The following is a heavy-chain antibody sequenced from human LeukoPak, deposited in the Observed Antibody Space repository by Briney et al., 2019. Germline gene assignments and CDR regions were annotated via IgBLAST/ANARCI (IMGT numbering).Heavy chain of an antibody. Sequence: RPLRLSCVASGFTFSSHAMCWVRQAPGKGLEWVASINISGGSTYYEDSVQGRFTISRDNSKNTLYLEMNSLRVEDTALYYCANEVRPNDYWGQGTLVTVS. J-gene: IGHJ4*02. D-gene: IGHD1-1*01. CDR3: ANEVRPNDY. CDR1: GFTFSSHA. CDR2: INISGGST. V-gene: IGHV3-23*01.